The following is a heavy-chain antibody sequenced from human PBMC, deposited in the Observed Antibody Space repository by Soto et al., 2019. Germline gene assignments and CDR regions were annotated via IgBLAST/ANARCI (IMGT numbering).Heavy chain of an antibody. CDR2: ISYDGSNK. J-gene: IGHJ5*02. CDR1: GFTFSSYG. Sequence: GGSLRLSCAASGFTFSSYGMHWVRQAPGKGLEWVAVISYDGSNKYYADSVKGRFTISRDNSKNTLYLQMNSLRAEDTAVYYCARPSSGWENWFDPWGQGTLVTVSS. V-gene: IGHV3-30*03. D-gene: IGHD6-19*01. CDR3: ARPSSGWENWFDP.